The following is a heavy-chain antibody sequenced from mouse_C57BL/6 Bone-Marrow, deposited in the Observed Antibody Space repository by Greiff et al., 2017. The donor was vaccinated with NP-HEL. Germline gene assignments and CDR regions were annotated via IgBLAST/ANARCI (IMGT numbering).Heavy chain of an antibody. J-gene: IGHJ3*01. CDR3: ARGYYGSSYGAWFAY. V-gene: IGHV1-81*01. CDR2: IYPRSGNT. Sequence: QVQLQQSGAELARPGASVKLSCKASGYTFTSYGISWVKQRTGQGLEWIGEIYPRSGNTYYNEKFKGKATLTADKSSSTAYMELRSLTSEDSAVYFCARGYYGSSYGAWFAYWGQGTLVTVSA. D-gene: IGHD1-1*01. CDR1: GYTFTSYG.